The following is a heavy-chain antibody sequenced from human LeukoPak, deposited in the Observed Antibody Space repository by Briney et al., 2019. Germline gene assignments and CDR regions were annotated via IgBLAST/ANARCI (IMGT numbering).Heavy chain of an antibody. CDR1: GGSISSHY. CDR3: AREAPYSRGIFDY. J-gene: IGHJ4*02. CDR2: IYYSGST. V-gene: IGHV4-59*11. D-gene: IGHD1-26*01. Sequence: SETLSLTCTVSGGSISSHYWSWIRQPPGKGLEWIGYIYYSGSTNYNPSLKGRVTISVDTSKNQFSLKLSSVTAADTAVYYCAREAPYSRGIFDYWGQGTLVTVSS.